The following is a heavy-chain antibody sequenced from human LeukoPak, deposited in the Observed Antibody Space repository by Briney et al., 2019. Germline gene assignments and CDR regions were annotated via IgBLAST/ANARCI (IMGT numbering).Heavy chain of an antibody. CDR1: GGSISSGGYY. J-gene: IGHJ6*02. V-gene: IGHV4-31*03. Sequence: PSETLSLTCTVSGGSISSGGYYWSWIRQHPGKGLEWIGYIYYSGSTYYNPSLKSRVAISVDTSKNQFSLKLSSVTAADTAVYYCARDLGHDFWSGSPLGMDVWGQGTTVTVSS. D-gene: IGHD3-3*01. CDR3: ARDLGHDFWSGSPLGMDV. CDR2: IYYSGST.